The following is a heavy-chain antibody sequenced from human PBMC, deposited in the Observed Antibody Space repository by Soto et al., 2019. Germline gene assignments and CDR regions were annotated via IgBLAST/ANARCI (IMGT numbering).Heavy chain of an antibody. CDR2: IYPGDSDT. Sequence: GEXLKISCKGSGYKFTSYWIVWVRQMPGKGLEWMWIIYPGDSDTRYSPSFQGQVTISADKSISTAYLQWSSLTASDTAMYYCARQEGKHYYSREVWGKGTTVSVSS. V-gene: IGHV5-51*01. D-gene: IGHD6-13*01. CDR3: ARQEGKHYYSREV. CDR1: GYKFTSYW. J-gene: IGHJ6*04.